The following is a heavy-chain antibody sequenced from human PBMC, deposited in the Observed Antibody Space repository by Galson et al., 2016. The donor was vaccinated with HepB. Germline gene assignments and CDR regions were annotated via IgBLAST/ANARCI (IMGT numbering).Heavy chain of an antibody. Sequence: QSGAEVKKPGESLRISCKASGYSFTTYWITWVRQIPGKGLEWLGTIDPSASYTNYNQSFRGHVTISIDKSIATAYLQRSSLTASDTAIYYCARHYNYSYAYGGQGALVTVSS. J-gene: IGHJ4*02. CDR1: GYSFTTYW. D-gene: IGHD3-10*01. CDR3: ARHYNYSYAY. CDR2: IDPSASYT. V-gene: IGHV5-10-1*01.